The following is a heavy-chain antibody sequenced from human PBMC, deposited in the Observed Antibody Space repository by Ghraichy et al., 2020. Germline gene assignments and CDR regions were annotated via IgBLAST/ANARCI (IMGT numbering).Heavy chain of an antibody. CDR2: INDSGADT. CDR1: GFTFSLYA. Sequence: LSLTCAASGFTFSLYAMSWVRQAPGKGLEWVSAINDSGADTYYADSVKGRFTISRDNSKNTLYLQMNSLTAEDTAVYYCARLTSSNWGQGTLVTVSS. CDR3: ARLTSSN. D-gene: IGHD2-2*01. J-gene: IGHJ4*02. V-gene: IGHV3-23*01.